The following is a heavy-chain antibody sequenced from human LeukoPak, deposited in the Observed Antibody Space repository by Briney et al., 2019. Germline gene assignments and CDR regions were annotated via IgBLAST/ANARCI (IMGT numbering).Heavy chain of an antibody. J-gene: IGHJ4*02. CDR2: IYYSGNT. D-gene: IGHD3-10*02. Sequence: SETLSLTCTVSGGSISPYYWSWIRQPPGKGLEWLGYIYYSGNTDYNPSLKSRVAVSVDTSKNQLSLKLSSVTAADTAVYYCARSTGSTMFIDYWGQGTLVTVSS. CDR1: GGSISPYY. CDR3: ARSTGSTMFIDY. V-gene: IGHV4-59*01.